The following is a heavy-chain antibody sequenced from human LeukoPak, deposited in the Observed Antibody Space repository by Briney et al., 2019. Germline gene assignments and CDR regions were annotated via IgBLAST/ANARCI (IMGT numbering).Heavy chain of an antibody. CDR3: AKSGSNRFDY. D-gene: IGHD5-24*01. Sequence: GGSLRLSCAASGLTFSSYAMSWVRQAPGKGLEWVSNISGGVGSTYYADSVKGRFTISRDNSKTTLYLQMNSLRAEDTAIYYCAKSGSNRFDYCGQGTLVTVSS. CDR2: ISGGVGST. V-gene: IGHV3-23*01. CDR1: GLTFSSYA. J-gene: IGHJ4*02.